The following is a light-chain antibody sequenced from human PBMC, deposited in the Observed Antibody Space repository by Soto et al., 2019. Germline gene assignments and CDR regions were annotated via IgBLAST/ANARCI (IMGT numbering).Light chain of an antibody. J-gene: IGKJ1*01. Sequence: DFEMTQSPSTLSASVGDRVTITCRASQSIDKWLAWYQQKPGEAPNLMIYKASTLESGVPPRFIGSGSGTDFTLTISSLEPDDFATYYCQQYGSSYLTFGQGTQVEIK. CDR2: KAS. CDR3: QQYGSSYLT. V-gene: IGKV1-5*03. CDR1: QSIDKW.